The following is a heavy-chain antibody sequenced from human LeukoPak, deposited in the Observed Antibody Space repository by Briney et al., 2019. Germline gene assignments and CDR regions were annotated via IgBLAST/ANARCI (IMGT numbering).Heavy chain of an antibody. J-gene: IGHJ4*02. Sequence: PGGSLRLSCAGSGFPLRSYDMSWVRQAPGKGLEWVSAISVSGINTYYADSVKGRFTISRDNSKNTLYLQMNSLRAEDTAVYYCAKDILRYCSSTSCHSIDYWGQGTLVTVSS. V-gene: IGHV3-23*01. CDR1: GFPLRSYD. CDR3: AKDILRYCSSTSCHSIDY. CDR2: ISVSGINT. D-gene: IGHD2-2*01.